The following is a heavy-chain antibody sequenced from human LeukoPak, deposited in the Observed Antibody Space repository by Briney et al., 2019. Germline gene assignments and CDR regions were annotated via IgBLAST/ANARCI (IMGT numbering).Heavy chain of an antibody. V-gene: IGHV3-74*01. CDR2: INRDGSST. Sequence: GGSLRLSCAPCGYTYRLYWIQGARQAPGKGLVWVSRINRDGSSTNYADSVKGRFTVSRDNSKDTLYLQMNNLLSEQAAVYYCAKTTSGSSWYSSDYWGQGTLVTVSS. J-gene: IGHJ4*02. CDR1: GYTYRLYW. D-gene: IGHD6-13*01. CDR3: AKTTSGSSWYSSDY.